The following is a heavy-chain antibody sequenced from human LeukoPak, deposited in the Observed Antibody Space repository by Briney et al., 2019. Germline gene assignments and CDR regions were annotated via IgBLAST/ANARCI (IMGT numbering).Heavy chain of an antibody. D-gene: IGHD3-22*01. J-gene: IGHJ4*02. CDR3: ARDPYYYDSSGHHR. CDR2: ISSSGSTI. CDR1: GFTFSSYE. Sequence: GGSVRLSCAASGFTFSSYEMNWVRQAPGKGLEWVSYISSSGSTIYYADSVKGRFTISRDNAKNSLYLQMNSLRAEDTAVYYCARDPYYYDSSGHHRWGQGTLVTVSS. V-gene: IGHV3-48*03.